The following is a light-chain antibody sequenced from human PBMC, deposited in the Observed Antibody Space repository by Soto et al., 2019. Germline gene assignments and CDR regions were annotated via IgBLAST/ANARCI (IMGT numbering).Light chain of an antibody. CDR2: SDN. CDR3: AAWDDSLNGWV. CDR1: SSNIGTYR. Sequence: QSVLTQPPSASGAPGQRVTISCSGSSSNIGTYRVSWYQHFPGTAPRLLIYSDNQRPSGVPDRFSASKPGASASLAISGLQSEDEAYFYCAAWDDSLNGWVFGTGTKATVL. V-gene: IGLV1-44*01. J-gene: IGLJ1*01.